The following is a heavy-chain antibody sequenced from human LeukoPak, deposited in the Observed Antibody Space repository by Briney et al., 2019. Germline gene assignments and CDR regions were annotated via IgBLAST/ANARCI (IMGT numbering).Heavy chain of an antibody. V-gene: IGHV3-7*03. CDR3: ARDSSDIRSLIAH. CDR2: IKEDGSER. Sequence: GGSLRLSCGGSTFIFRGQWMNWVRETPGEGREWVASIKEDGSERQYVDSVKGRFSISRDNTKGSLFLQLNSLRAEDTAVYYCARDSSDIRSLIAHWGQGTLVTVSS. J-gene: IGHJ1*01. CDR1: TFIFRGQW. D-gene: IGHD2-15*01.